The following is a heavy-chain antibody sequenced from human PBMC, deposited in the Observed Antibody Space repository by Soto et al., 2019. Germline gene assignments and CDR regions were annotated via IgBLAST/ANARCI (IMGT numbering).Heavy chain of an antibody. Sequence: PGGSLRLSCAAPGFTFSNAWMSWVRQAPGKGHKWVGHIKSKTDGGTTDYAAPVKGRFTISRDDSKNTLFLQMNSLKTEDTAVYYCTTGRACWTSCYGGGYGMDVWGQGTTVTVSS. D-gene: IGHD2-2*01. CDR3: TTGRACWTSCYGGGYGMDV. V-gene: IGHV3-15*01. J-gene: IGHJ6*02. CDR2: IKSKTDGGTT. CDR1: GFTFSNAW.